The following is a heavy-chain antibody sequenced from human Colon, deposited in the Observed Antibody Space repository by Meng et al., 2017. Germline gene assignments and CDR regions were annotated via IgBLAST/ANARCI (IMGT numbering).Heavy chain of an antibody. CDR1: GDSITYDNW. CDR2: IHHGRGT. D-gene: IGHD3-22*01. J-gene: IGHJ4*02. V-gene: IGHV4-4*02. CDR3: ARNGFYSLGY. Sequence: QGQLQEAGPGLVKPSGTLSLPCAVSGDSITYDNWWSWLRQPPGKGLEWIGEIHHGRGTNYNPALRSRVTFSLDKSRNQLSLTLTSVTAADTAVYYCARNGFYSLGYWGPGALVTVSS.